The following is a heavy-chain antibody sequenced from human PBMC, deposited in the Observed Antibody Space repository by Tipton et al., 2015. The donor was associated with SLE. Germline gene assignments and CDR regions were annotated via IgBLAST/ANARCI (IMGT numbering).Heavy chain of an antibody. Sequence: TLSLTCTVSGGSISGYYWSWIRQPPGKGLEWIGYIYYSGSTNYNPSLKSRVTISVDRSKNQFSLDLTSVTAADTAVYYCARGLTWNYPFDYWGQGALVTVSS. CDR2: IYYSGST. V-gene: IGHV4-59*12. J-gene: IGHJ4*02. CDR3: ARGLTWNYPFDY. CDR1: GGSISGYY. D-gene: IGHD1-7*01.